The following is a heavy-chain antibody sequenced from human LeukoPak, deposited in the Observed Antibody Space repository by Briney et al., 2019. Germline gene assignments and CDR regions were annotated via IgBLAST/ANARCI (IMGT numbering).Heavy chain of an antibody. CDR3: ARVRLSLRGREATSKSWFDP. CDR2: MNPNSGNT. CDR1: GYTFTSYD. J-gene: IGHJ5*02. D-gene: IGHD5-12*01. Sequence: ASVKVSCKASGYTFTSYDINWVRQATGQGLECVGWMNPNSGNTGYAQKFQGRVTMTRNTSISTAYMELSSLRSEDTAVYYCARVRLSLRGREATSKSWFDPWGQGTLVTVSS. V-gene: IGHV1-8*01.